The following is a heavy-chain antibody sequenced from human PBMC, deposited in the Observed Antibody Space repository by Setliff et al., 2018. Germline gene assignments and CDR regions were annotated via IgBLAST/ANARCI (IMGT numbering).Heavy chain of an antibody. J-gene: IGHJ6*02. Sequence: SVKVSCKASGGTFSGYAFSWVRQAPGQGLEWMGGITPIFETAHYAEKFRDRVTITADKSTTTIHMELSSLISEDTAVYFCARDSVTLAQLERRGGWHYYGMGVWGQGTTVTVS. CDR3: ARDSVTLAQLERRGGWHYYGMGV. CDR2: ITPIFETA. V-gene: IGHV1-69*06. D-gene: IGHD1-1*01. CDR1: GGTFSGYA.